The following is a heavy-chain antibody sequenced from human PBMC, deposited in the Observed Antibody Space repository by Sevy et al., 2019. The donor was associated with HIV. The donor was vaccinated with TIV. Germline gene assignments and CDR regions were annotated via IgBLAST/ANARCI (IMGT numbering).Heavy chain of an antibody. CDR2: ISYDGSNK. V-gene: IGHV3-30-3*01. J-gene: IGHJ4*02. Sequence: GGSLRLSCAASGFTFSSYAMHWVRQAPGKGLEWVAVISYDGSNKYYADSVKGRFTISRDNSKNTLYLQMNSLRAEDTAVYYCARANWGNYFDYWGQGTLVTVFS. D-gene: IGHD7-27*01. CDR1: GFTFSSYA. CDR3: ARANWGNYFDY.